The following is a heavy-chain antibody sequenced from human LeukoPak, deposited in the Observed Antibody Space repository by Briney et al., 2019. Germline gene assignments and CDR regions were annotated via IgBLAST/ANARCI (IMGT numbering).Heavy chain of an antibody. D-gene: IGHD3-22*01. CDR2: ISCDGSIK. V-gene: IGHV3-30*18. J-gene: IGHJ4*02. CDR3: AKDPALVYYGSSGYYYGPFDY. Sequence: GGSLRLSCAASGFTFSSYGMHWVRQAPGKGLEWVAVISCDGSIKYYAESVKGRFTISRDNSKNTLYVQMNSLRAEDTAVYYCAKDPALVYYGSSGYYYGPFDYWGQGTLVTVSS. CDR1: GFTFSSYG.